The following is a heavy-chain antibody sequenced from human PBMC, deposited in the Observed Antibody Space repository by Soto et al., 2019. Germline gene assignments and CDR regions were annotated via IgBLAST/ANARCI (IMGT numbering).Heavy chain of an antibody. D-gene: IGHD3-9*01. CDR2: IIPIFGTA. J-gene: IGHJ5*02. CDR3: ERASYYDNTYDWFDP. Sequence: QVQLVQSGAEVKKPGSSVKVSCKASGGTFSSYAISWVRQAPGQGLEWMGGIIPIFGTANYAQKFQGRVTITAQESASTAYQEPSSLTSEDTAVYYCERASYYDNTYDWFDPWGQGTLVTVSS. CDR1: GGTFSSYA. V-gene: IGHV1-69*12.